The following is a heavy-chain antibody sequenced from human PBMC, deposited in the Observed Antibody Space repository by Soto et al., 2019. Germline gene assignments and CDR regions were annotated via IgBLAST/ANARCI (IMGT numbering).Heavy chain of an antibody. CDR1: GGTFGSYA. Sequence: QVQLVQSGDEVKKPGSSVKVSCKVSGGTFGSYAFNWVRQAPGQGLGWMGGIVPIFGTASYAQKFQGRVTITADKSTSTAYMELSSVRPEDTGVYYCARGGISLIEEPTTGAFDMWGQGTMVTVSP. J-gene: IGHJ3*02. CDR2: IVPIFGTA. D-gene: IGHD3-22*01. CDR3: ARGGISLIEEPTTGAFDM. V-gene: IGHV1-69*06.